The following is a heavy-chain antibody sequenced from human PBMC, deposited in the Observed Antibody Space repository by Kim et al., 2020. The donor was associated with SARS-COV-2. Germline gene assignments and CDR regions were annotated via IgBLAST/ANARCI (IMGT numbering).Heavy chain of an antibody. D-gene: IGHD3-22*01. CDR2: ISAYNGNT. CDR3: ARDDPQGVTMIVVVITNYYYYGMDV. J-gene: IGHJ6*02. CDR1: GYTFTSYG. Sequence: ASVKVSCKASGYTFTSYGISWVRQAPGQGLEWMGWISAYNGNTNYAQKLQGRVTMTTDTSTSTAYMELRSLRSDDTAVYYCARDDPQGVTMIVVVITNYYYYGMDVWGQGTTVTVS. V-gene: IGHV1-18*04.